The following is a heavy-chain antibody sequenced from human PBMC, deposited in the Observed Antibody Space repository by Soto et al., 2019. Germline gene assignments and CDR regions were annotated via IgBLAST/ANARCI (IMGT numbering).Heavy chain of an antibody. V-gene: IGHV1-8*01. CDR2: MNPNSGNT. Sequence: ASVKVSCKVSGYTLPCYHMNWGRPATGQGLACMGWMNPNSGNTGYGQKFKDKVTMARNTSISTAYMEMSSLRSEDTAVYYCAREGLGITMVRGVPLDYFGMDVWGQGTTVTVSS. CDR3: AREGLGITMVRGVPLDYFGMDV. D-gene: IGHD3-10*01. J-gene: IGHJ6*02. CDR1: GYTLPCYH.